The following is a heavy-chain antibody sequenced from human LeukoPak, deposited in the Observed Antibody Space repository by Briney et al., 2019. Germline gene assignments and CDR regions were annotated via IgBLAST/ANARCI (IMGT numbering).Heavy chain of an antibody. Sequence: GASVTVSCTASGGTFSSYAISRVRQAPGQGLEWMGGIIPIFGTANYAQKFQGRVTITADESTSTAYMELSSLRSEDTAVYYCARDLINPTVTTWNWFDPWGQGTLVTVSS. V-gene: IGHV1-69*01. CDR1: GGTFSSYA. CDR3: ARDLINPTVTTWNWFDP. J-gene: IGHJ5*02. CDR2: IIPIFGTA. D-gene: IGHD4-17*01.